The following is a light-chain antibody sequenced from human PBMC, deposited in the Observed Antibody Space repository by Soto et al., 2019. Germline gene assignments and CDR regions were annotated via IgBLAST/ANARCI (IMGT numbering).Light chain of an antibody. V-gene: IGKV1-39*01. J-gene: IGKJ1*01. CDR3: QQSYSTPWT. CDR2: RVS. Sequence: DIQMTQSPSSLSASVGDRVSITCRAAQSVAKYVNWYQQEPGKAPKLLIHRVSNLQSGVPSRFTGRASATDFTLTITSLQPEDFATYYCQQSYSTPWTFGQGTKVEI. CDR1: QSVAKY.